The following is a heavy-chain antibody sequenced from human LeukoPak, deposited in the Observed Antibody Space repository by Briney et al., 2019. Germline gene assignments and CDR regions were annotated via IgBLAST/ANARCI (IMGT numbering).Heavy chain of an antibody. CDR2: INPNSGGT. V-gene: IGHV1-2*02. CDR1: GYTFTGYY. J-gene: IGHJ4*02. Sequence: GASVKVSCKPSGYTFTGYYMHWVRQAPGQGLEWMGWINPNSGGTNYAQKFQGRVTMTRDTSISTAYMELSRLRSDGTAVYYCANYGDSDPPFDYWGQGTLVTVSS. D-gene: IGHD4-17*01. CDR3: ANYGDSDPPFDY.